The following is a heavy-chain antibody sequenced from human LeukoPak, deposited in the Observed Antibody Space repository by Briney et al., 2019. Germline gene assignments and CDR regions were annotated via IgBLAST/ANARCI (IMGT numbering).Heavy chain of an antibody. CDR3: ARDDGLDDFDI. CDR1: GFTFSSYG. Sequence: GGPLRLSCAASGFTFSSYGMHWVRQAPGKGLEWVAVIWYDGSNKYYADSVNGRFTISRDTSKTTLYLQMNSLRAEDTAVYSCARDDGLDDFDIWGQGTMVTVSS. V-gene: IGHV3-33*01. CDR2: IWYDGSNK. J-gene: IGHJ3*02.